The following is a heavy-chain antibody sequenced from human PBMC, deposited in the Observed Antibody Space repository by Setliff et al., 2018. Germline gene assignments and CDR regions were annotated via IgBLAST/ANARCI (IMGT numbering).Heavy chain of an antibody. CDR2: MNPNSGNT. CDR3: ARGYRGYYNFWSGSQGANWFDP. D-gene: IGHD3-3*01. CDR1: GGTFNSYG. Sequence: ASVKVSCKTSGGTFNSYGIDWVRQATGQGLEWMGWMNPNSGNTGYAQKFQGRVTITRNTSISTAYMELSSLRSEDTAVYYCARGYRGYYNFWSGSQGANWFDPWGQGTLVTVSS. V-gene: IGHV1-8*03. J-gene: IGHJ5*02.